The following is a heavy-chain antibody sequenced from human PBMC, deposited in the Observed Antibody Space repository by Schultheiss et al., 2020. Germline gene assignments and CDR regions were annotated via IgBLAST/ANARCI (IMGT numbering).Heavy chain of an antibody. CDR3: ARITRYSSSWYSASFDY. CDR2: INPNSGGT. D-gene: IGHD6-13*01. CDR1: GYTFTGYY. V-gene: IGHV1-2*02. Sequence: ASVKVSCKASGYTFTGYYMHWVRQAPGQGLEWMGWINPNSGGTNYAQKFQGRVTMTRDTSISTAYMELSRLRSDDTATYYCARITRYSSSWYSASFDYWGQGTLVTVSS. J-gene: IGHJ4*02.